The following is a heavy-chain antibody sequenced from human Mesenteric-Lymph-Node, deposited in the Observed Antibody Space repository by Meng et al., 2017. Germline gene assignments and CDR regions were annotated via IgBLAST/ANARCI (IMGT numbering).Heavy chain of an antibody. CDR1: GGSFSGYY. J-gene: IGHJ4*02. V-gene: IGHV4-34*01. CDR2: INHSGST. Sequence: SETLSLTCAVYGGSFSGYYWSWIRQPPGKGLEWIGEINHSGSTNYNPSLKSRVTISVDTSKNQFSLKLSSVTAADTAVYYCARDLGLFDYWGQGTLVTVSS. CDR3: ARDLGLFDY.